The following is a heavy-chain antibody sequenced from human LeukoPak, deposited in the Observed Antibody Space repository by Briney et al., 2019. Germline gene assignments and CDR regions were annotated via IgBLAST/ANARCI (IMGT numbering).Heavy chain of an antibody. V-gene: IGHV1-18*01. CDR3: AGDSSGYYGDY. CDR2: ISAYNGNT. D-gene: IGHD3-22*01. J-gene: IGHJ4*02. CDR1: GYTFTSYD. Sequence: GASVKVSCKASGYTFTSYDINWVRQATGQGLEWMGWISAYNGNTNYAQKLQGRVTMTTDTSTSTAYMELRSLRSDDTAVYYCAGDSSGYYGDYWGQGTLVTVSS.